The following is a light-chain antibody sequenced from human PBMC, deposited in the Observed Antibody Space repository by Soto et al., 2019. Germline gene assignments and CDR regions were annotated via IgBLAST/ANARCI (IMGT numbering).Light chain of an antibody. CDR2: GAS. CDR1: QSVSSSY. Sequence: EVGLTQSPGTLSLSPGERATLSCRASQSVSSSYLAWYQQKPGQAPRLLIYGASSRATGIPDRFSGSGSGTDFTLTISRLEPEDFAVYYCQQYGSSPPWTFGQGT. CDR3: QQYGSSPPWT. J-gene: IGKJ1*01. V-gene: IGKV3-20*01.